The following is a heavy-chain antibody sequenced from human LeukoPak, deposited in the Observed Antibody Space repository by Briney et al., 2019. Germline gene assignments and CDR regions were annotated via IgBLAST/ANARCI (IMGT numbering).Heavy chain of an antibody. CDR3: ATGSDILTGYFFY. Sequence: ASVKVSCKVSGHTLTEFSIHWVRQAPGKGLEWMGGFDAVDGGTIYAQKFEGRVTMTEDTSTDTAYMELTSLRSDDTAVYHCATGSDILTGYFFYWGQGSLVTVSS. J-gene: IGHJ4*02. V-gene: IGHV1-24*01. D-gene: IGHD3-9*01. CDR2: FDAVDGGT. CDR1: GHTLTEFS.